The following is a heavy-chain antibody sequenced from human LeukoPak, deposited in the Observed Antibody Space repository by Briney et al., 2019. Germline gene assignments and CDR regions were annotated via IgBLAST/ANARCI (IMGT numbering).Heavy chain of an antibody. CDR3: ASGVSYSSGWYSDY. D-gene: IGHD6-19*01. J-gene: IGHJ4*02. Sequence: PGGPLRLSCAASGFTFSSYSMNWVRQAPGKGLEWVSYISSSSSTIYYADSVKGRFTISRDNAKNSLYLQMNSLRDEDTAVYYCASGVSYSSGWYSDYWGQGTLVTVSS. V-gene: IGHV3-48*02. CDR1: GFTFSSYS. CDR2: ISSSSSTI.